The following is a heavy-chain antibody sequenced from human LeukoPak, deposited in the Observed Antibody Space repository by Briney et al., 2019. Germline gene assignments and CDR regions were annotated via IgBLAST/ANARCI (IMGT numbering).Heavy chain of an antibody. CDR3: ASRQLYVWGSYRPYVAGDY. J-gene: IGHJ4*02. CDR1: GFTFSSYG. Sequence: PGGSLRLSCADSGFTFSSYGMHWVRQAPGKGLEWVAVISYDGSNKYYADSVKGRFTISRDNAKNSLYLQMNSLRAEDTAVYYCASRQLYVWGSYRPYVAGDYWGQGTLVTVSS. D-gene: IGHD3-16*02. V-gene: IGHV3-30*03. CDR2: ISYDGSNK.